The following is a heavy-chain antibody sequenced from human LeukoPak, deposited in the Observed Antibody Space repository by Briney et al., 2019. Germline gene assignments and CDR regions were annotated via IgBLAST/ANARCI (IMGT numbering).Heavy chain of an antibody. J-gene: IGHJ4*02. CDR2: IYHSGST. V-gene: IGHV4-30-2*03. D-gene: IGHD4-11*01. Sequence: PSQTLSLTCTVSGGSISSGGYYWSWIRQPPGKGLEWIGYIYHSGSTYYNPSLKSRVTISVDTSKNQFSLKLSSVTAADTAVYYCARLDYNIWAYDYWGQGTLVTVSS. CDR1: GGSISSGGYY. CDR3: ARLDYNIWAYDY.